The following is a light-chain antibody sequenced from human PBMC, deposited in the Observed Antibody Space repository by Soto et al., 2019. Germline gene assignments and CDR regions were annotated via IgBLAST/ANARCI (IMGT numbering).Light chain of an antibody. V-gene: IGKV3-15*01. J-gene: IGKJ1*01. CDR1: HSVNSN. CDR2: GAS. CDR3: QQYNNWWT. Sequence: EIVMTQSPATLSVSPGERVTLSCRASHSVNSNLAWYQQRPGQAPRLLISGASTRATGVPARFSGSGSETAFTLTISSLQSEDFAVYYWQQYNNWWTFGQGTKVEIK.